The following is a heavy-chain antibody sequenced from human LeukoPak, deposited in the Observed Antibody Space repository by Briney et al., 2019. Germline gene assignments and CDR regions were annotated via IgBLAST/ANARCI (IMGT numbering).Heavy chain of an antibody. CDR2: INAGNGNT. CDR3: ARDWGIAVAGTFYYYGMDV. J-gene: IGHJ6*02. V-gene: IGHV1-3*01. Sequence: ASVKVSCKASGYTFTSYYMHWVRQAPGQRLEWMGWINAGNGNTKYSQKFQGRVTITRDTSASTAYMELSSLRSEDTAVYYCARDWGIAVAGTFYYYGMDVWGQGTTVTVSS. CDR1: GYTFTSYY. D-gene: IGHD6-19*01.